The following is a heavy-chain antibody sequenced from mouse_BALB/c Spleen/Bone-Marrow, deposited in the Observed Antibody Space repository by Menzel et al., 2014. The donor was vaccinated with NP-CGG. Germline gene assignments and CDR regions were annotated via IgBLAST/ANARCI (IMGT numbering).Heavy chain of an antibody. CDR1: GYSFTGYF. V-gene: IGHV1-20*02. Sequence: EVKLQESGPELVKPGASVKISCKASGYSFTGYFMNWVMQSHGKSLEWIGRINPYNGDTFYNQKFKGKATLTVDKSSSTAHMELRSLASEASAVYYCARSGYYGSSYFDYWGQGTTLTVSS. CDR3: ARSGYYGSSYFDY. D-gene: IGHD1-1*01. CDR2: INPYNGDT. J-gene: IGHJ2*01.